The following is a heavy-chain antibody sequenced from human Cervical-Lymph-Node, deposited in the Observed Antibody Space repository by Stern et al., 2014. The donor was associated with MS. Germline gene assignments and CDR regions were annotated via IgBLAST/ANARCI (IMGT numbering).Heavy chain of an antibody. CDR3: MGVGDAMHV. J-gene: IGHJ6*02. Sequence: VQLVQSGGGVVQPGRSLTLSCAASGFSLSHSGMHWVRQAPGKGLEWVAVMSFVGGNKKYGDSVRGRFSISREMANNTLCLRMSGVGGGDTAVYYCMGVGDAMHVWGQGTTVIVSS. CDR2: MSFVGGNK. V-gene: IGHV3-30*03. CDR1: GFSLSHSG.